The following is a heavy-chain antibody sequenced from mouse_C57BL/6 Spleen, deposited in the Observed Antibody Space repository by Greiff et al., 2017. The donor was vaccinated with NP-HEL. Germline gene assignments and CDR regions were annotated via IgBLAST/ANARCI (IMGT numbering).Heavy chain of an antibody. J-gene: IGHJ4*01. CDR3: ARYYYGSRGNYAMDY. D-gene: IGHD1-1*01. CDR2: INPNNGGT. V-gene: IGHV1-22*01. CDR1: GYTFTDYN. Sequence: EVQLQQSGPELVKPGASVKMSCKASGYTFTDYNMHWVKQSHGKSLEWIGYINPNNGGTSYNQKFKGKATLTVNKSSSTAYMELRSLTSEDSAVYDCARYYYGSRGNYAMDYWGQGTSVTVSS.